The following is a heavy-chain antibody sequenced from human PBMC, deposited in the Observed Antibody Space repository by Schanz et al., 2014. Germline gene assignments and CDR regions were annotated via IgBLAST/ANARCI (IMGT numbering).Heavy chain of an antibody. V-gene: IGHV3-30*06. CDR1: GFIFSSYG. Sequence: VQLVESGGGFVQPGGSLGLSCAASGFIFSSYGLHWVRQAPGKGLEWVAVISYDGSNKYYADSVKGRFTISRDNSKNTLYLQMNTLRAEDTAVYYCARDRGYCSGGSCLTFDYWGQGTLVTVSS. CDR2: ISYDGSNK. J-gene: IGHJ4*02. D-gene: IGHD2-15*01. CDR3: ARDRGYCSGGSCLTFDY.